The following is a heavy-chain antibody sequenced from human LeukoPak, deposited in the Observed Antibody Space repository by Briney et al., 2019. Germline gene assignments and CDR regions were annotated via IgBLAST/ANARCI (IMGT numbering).Heavy chain of an antibody. D-gene: IGHD3-10*01. J-gene: IGHJ4*02. V-gene: IGHV3-74*01. CDR2: ISSDGSST. CDR1: GFTCSSYW. Sequence: GGSLRLSCAASGFTCSSYWMHWVRQAPGKGLVWVSRISSDGSSTNYADSVMGRFTVSRDNAENTLFLQMNSLRAEDTAVYYCATLGSYFDYWGQGTLVTVSP. CDR3: ATLGSYFDY.